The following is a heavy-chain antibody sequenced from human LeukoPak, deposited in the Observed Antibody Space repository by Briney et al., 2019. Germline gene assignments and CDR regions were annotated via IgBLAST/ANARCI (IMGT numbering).Heavy chain of an antibody. V-gene: IGHV5-51*01. CDR3: ARTGQPFDY. D-gene: IGHD3-10*01. CDR1: GYRFPHFW. Sequence: GESLKISFQASGYRFPHFWIGWVRPMPGKGLEWMGIIYPGDSDTRYSPSFQGQVTISVDKSISTAYLQWTSLKASDTAIYYCARTGQPFDYWGQGTLVTVSS. J-gene: IGHJ4*02. CDR2: IYPGDSDT.